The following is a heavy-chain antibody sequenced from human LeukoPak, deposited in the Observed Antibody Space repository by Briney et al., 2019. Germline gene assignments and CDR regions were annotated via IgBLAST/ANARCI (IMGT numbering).Heavy chain of an antibody. CDR1: GYTFTSYG. CDR2: INPNSGGT. V-gene: IGHV1-2*02. CDR3: ARDVAVAATPYYFDY. D-gene: IGHD2-15*01. Sequence: ASVKVSCKASGYTFTSYGISWVRQAPGQGLEWMGWINPNSGGTNYAQKFQGRVTMTRDTSISTAYMELSRLRSDDTAVYYCARDVAVAATPYYFDYWGQGTLVTVSS. J-gene: IGHJ4*02.